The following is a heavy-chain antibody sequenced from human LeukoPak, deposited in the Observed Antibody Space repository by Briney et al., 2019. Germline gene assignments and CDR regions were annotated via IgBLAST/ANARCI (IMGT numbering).Heavy chain of an antibody. CDR3: ARAPRRGPQGLLPTR. D-gene: IGHD2-15*01. J-gene: IGHJ4*02. CDR2: IYYSGST. Sequence: PSETLSLTCTVSGGSINSSTYFWGWIRQPPGKGLEYIGSIYYSGSTYYNPSLKSRVTVSGDTSKNEFSLRLSSMTAADTAVYYCARAPRRGPQGLLPTRWGQGTLVTVSS. V-gene: IGHV4-39*01. CDR1: GGSINSSTYF.